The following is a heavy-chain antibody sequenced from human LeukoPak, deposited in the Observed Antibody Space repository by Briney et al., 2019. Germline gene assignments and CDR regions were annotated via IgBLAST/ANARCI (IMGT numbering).Heavy chain of an antibody. CDR3: ARTYSSSWYSAFDI. Sequence: SETLSLTCTVSGGSISSSSYYWGWIRQPPGKGLEWIGSIYYSGSTYYNPSLKSRVTISVDTSKNQFSLKLSSVTAADTAVYYCARTYSSSWYSAFDIWGQGTMVTVSS. V-gene: IGHV4-39*01. CDR1: GGSISSSSYY. D-gene: IGHD6-13*01. CDR2: IYYSGST. J-gene: IGHJ3*02.